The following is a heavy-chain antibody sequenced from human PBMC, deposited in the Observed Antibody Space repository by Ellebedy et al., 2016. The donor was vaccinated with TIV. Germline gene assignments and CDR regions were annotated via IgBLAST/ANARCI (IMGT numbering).Heavy chain of an antibody. D-gene: IGHD2-2*01. V-gene: IGHV2-5*02. CDR3: AQGGYRCSSTNCLTGNWFES. CDR2: IYWDDDQ. Sequence: SGPTLVKPTQTLTLTCTFSGFSLSTSGVGVGWIRQPPGKALEWLALIYWDDDQYYNPSLKSRLTITKDTSKNQVVLRMTSMDPVDTATYYCAQGGYRCSSTNCLTGNWFESWGRGTLVTVSS. J-gene: IGHJ5*01. CDR1: GFSLSTSGVG.